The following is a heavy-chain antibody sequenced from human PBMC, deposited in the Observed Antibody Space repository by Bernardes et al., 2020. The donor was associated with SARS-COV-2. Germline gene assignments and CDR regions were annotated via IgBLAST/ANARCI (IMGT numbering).Heavy chain of an antibody. J-gene: IGHJ6*02. Sequence: SVKVSCKASGYTFTSYDINWVRQATGQGLEWMGWMNPNSGNTGYAQKFQGRVTMTRNTSISTAYMELSSLRSEDTAVYYCARDLYDSSGYYFYYYYGMDVWGQGTTVTVSS. V-gene: IGHV1-8*01. CDR1: GYTFTSYD. CDR3: ARDLYDSSGYYFYYYYGMDV. D-gene: IGHD3-22*01. CDR2: MNPNSGNT.